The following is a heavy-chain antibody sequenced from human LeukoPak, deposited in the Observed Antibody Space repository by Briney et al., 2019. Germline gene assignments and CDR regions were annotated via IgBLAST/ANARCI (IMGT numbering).Heavy chain of an antibody. CDR2: ISSSSSYI. D-gene: IGHD6-19*01. J-gene: IGHJ6*02. Sequence: GGSLRLSCAASGFTFSSYSMNWVRQAPGKGLEWVLSISSSSSYIYYADSVKGRFTISRDNAKNSLYLQMNSLRAEDTAVYYCAKDRSGGGDYYFGMDVWGPGTTVTVSS. CDR1: GFTFSSYS. V-gene: IGHV3-21*04. CDR3: AKDRSGGGDYYFGMDV.